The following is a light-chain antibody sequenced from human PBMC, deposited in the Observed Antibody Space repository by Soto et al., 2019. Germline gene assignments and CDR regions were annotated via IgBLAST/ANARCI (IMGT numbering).Light chain of an antibody. CDR3: QQYNNWPLYT. Sequence: EIMMTQSPATLSLSPGERATLSCRASQSVGSSLAWYQQRPGQAPRLLIYSASTRTTGIPARFSGTGSGTEFTLTISSLQSEDFAVYYCQQYNNWPLYTFGQGTKVDIK. V-gene: IGKV3-15*01. J-gene: IGKJ2*01. CDR1: QSVGSS. CDR2: SAS.